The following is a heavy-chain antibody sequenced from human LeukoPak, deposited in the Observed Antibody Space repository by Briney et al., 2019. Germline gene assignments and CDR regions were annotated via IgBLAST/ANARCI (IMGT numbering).Heavy chain of an antibody. D-gene: IGHD6-19*01. CDR2: INPSGGST. CDR1: GYTFTSYY. Sequence: ASVKVSCKASGYTFTSYYMHWVRQAPGQGLEWMGIINPSGGSTSYAQKFQGRVTMTRDTSTSTIYMELSSLRSEDTAVYYCARMEQWLVPIKAFDIWGQGTMVTVSS. CDR3: ARMEQWLVPIKAFDI. V-gene: IGHV1-46*01. J-gene: IGHJ3*02.